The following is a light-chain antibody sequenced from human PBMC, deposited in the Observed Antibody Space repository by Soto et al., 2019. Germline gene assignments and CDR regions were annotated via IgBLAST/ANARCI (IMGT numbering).Light chain of an antibody. CDR1: QSISSW. CDR2: DAS. V-gene: IGKV1-5*01. J-gene: IGKJ1*01. Sequence: DIQMTQSPSTLSASVGDRVTITCRASQSISSWLAWYQQKPGKAPKLLIYDASSLESGVPSRFSGSGSGTKFTLPISSLQPDDFATYYCQQYNSRTFGQGTKVEIK. CDR3: QQYNSRT.